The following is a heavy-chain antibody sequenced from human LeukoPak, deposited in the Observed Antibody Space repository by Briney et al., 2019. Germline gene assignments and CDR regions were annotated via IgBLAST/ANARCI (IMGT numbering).Heavy chain of an antibody. D-gene: IGHD4-17*01. CDR2: IRYDGSNK. V-gene: IGHV3-30*02. CDR3: AKDKNDYGDYSYMDV. CDR1: GFTFSNAW. Sequence: GGSLRLSCAASGFTFSNAWMKWVRQAPGKGLEWVAFIRYDGSNKYCADSVKGRFTVSRDNSKNTLYLQMNSLRAEDTAVYYCAKDKNDYGDYSYMDVWGKGTTVTVSS. J-gene: IGHJ6*03.